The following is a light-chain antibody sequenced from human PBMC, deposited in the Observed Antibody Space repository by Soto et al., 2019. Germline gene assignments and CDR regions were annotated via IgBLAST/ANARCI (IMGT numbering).Light chain of an antibody. J-gene: IGKJ2*01. CDR1: QGISSY. CDR3: QQADTFPPT. CDR2: TAS. V-gene: IGKV1-9*01. Sequence: DIQLTQSPSFLSASVGDRVTITCRASQGISSYLAWYQQKPGKAPNLLIHTASSLERGVPSRFSGGGSATDFTLTISSLQAEDFATYFCQQADTFPPTFGQGTKVDIK.